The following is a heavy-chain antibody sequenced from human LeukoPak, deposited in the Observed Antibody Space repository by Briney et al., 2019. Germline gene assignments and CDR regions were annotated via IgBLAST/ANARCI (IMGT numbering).Heavy chain of an antibody. CDR2: ISSNGGST. D-gene: IGHD6-13*01. CDR1: AFTFSTYS. Sequence: GESLRLSWSAAAFTFSTYSRHCVRQPQGNVLEYVSAISSNGGSTYYADSVKGRFSTARDNSKTTLYIEMRRLRAEEAAVYYCVKVSLVSSWYHEFDYWGQGTLVTVSS. CDR3: VKVSLVSSWYHEFDY. J-gene: IGHJ4*02. V-gene: IGHV3-64D*06.